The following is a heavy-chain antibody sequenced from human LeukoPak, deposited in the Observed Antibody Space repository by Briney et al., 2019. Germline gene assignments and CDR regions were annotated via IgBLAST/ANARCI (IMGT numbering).Heavy chain of an antibody. Sequence: SETLSLTCTVSGGSISSSSYYWGWIRQPPGKGLEWIGSIYYSGSTYYNPSLKSRVTISVDTSKNQFSLKLSSVTAADTAVYYCARDNIWFDPWGQGTLVTVSS. J-gene: IGHJ5*02. D-gene: IGHD2/OR15-2a*01. CDR3: ARDNIWFDP. CDR1: GGSISSSSYY. V-gene: IGHV4-39*07. CDR2: IYYSGST.